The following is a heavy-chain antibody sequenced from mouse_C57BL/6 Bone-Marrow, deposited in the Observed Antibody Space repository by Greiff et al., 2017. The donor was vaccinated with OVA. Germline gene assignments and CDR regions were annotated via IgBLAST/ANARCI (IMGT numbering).Heavy chain of an antibody. D-gene: IGHD1-1*01. CDR3: ARSSYYYGSSYFAY. CDR1: GYAFSSSW. CDR2: IYPGDGDT. Sequence: VQLQQSGPELVKPGASVKISCKASGYAFSSSWMNWVKQRPGKGLEWIGRIYPGDGDTNYNGKFKGKATLTADKSSSTAYMQLSSLTSEDSAVYFCARSSYYYGSSYFAYWGQGTLVTVSA. J-gene: IGHJ3*01. V-gene: IGHV1-82*01.